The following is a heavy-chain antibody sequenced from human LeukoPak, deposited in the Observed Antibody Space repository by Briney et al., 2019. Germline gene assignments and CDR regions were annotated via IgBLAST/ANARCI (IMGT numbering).Heavy chain of an antibody. CDR3: SKGGTGSYYAWFAA. CDR1: GFTFSSYG. D-gene: IGHD1-26*01. J-gene: IGHJ5*02. V-gene: IGHV3-23*01. CDR2: ISGSGGRR. Sequence: PGGTLTLSCAASGFTFSSYGLNWVRKRQAPGLERVSAISGSGGRRYYADPVQKRFTISRDNTNNTLYLQMNSLRAEDTAAFYCSKGGTGSYYAWFAAGGEGTLVTVS.